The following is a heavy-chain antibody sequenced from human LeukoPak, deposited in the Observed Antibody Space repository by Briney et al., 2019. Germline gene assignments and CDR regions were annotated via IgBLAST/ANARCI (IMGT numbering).Heavy chain of an antibody. CDR3: ARVLRVGSSSSVFPKYYYYYHMDV. J-gene: IGHJ6*03. D-gene: IGHD6-6*01. CDR1: GFTVSSNY. Sequence: GGSLRLSCAASGFTVSSNYMSWVRQAPGKGLEWVSVIYSGGSTYYADSVKGRFTISRDNSKNTLYLQMNSLRAEDTAVYYCARVLRVGSSSSVFPKYYYYYHMDVWGKGTTVTVSS. CDR2: IYSGGST. V-gene: IGHV3-53*01.